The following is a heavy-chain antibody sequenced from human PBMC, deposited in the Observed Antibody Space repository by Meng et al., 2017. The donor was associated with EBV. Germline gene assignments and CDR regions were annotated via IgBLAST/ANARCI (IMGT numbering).Heavy chain of an antibody. CDR3: ASESGRGFTPDY. V-gene: IGHV1-69*01. Sequence: QGQVVESGAEVKKPGSSVMVSCKTPGGTFRSDAVSWVRQAPGQGLEWMGGLIPMSDAPYYAQKFQDRVTITADESTSTHYMDLSGLRSEDTAVYYCASESGRGFTPDYWGQGTLVTVSS. D-gene: IGHD3-10*01. CDR2: LIPMSDAP. J-gene: IGHJ4*02. CDR1: GGTFRSDA.